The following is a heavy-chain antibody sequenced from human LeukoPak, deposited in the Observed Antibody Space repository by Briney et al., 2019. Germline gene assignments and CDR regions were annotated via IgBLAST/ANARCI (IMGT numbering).Heavy chain of an antibody. D-gene: IGHD3-16*01. CDR3: ARMTLMGAY. CDR2: INHSGST. V-gene: IGHV4-34*01. CDR1: GGSFSGYY. J-gene: IGHJ4*02. Sequence: SETLSLTCAVYGGSFSGYYWSWIRQPPGKGLEWIGEINHSGSTNYNPSLKSRVTISVDTSKNQFSLKLSSVTAADTAVYYCARMTLMGAYWGQGTLVTVSS.